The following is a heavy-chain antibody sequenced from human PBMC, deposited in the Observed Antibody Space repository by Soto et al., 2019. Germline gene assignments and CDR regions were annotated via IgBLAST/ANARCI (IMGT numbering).Heavy chain of an antibody. CDR2: IIPIFGTA. Sequence: QVQLVQSGAEVKKPGSSVKVSCKASGGTFSSYAISWVRQAPGQGLEWMGGIIPIFGTANYAQKFQGRVPITAEESTRTAYMELSSLRSEDTAVYYCAKYSSSLLLGGMDVWGQGTTVTVSS. D-gene: IGHD6-13*01. CDR3: AKYSSSLLLGGMDV. V-gene: IGHV1-69*01. J-gene: IGHJ6*02. CDR1: GGTFSSYA.